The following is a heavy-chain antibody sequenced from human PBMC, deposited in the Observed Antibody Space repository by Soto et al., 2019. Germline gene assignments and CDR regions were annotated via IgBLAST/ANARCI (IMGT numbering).Heavy chain of an antibody. CDR3: AKDSHIVVVTGWFDP. CDR2: ISGSGGST. D-gene: IGHD2-21*02. J-gene: IGHJ5*02. Sequence: PGGSLRLSCAASGFTFSSYAMSWVRQAPGKRLEWVSAISGSGGSTYYADSVKGRFTISRDNSKNTLYLQMNSLRAEDTAVYYCAKDSHIVVVTGWFDPWGQGTLVTVSS. CDR1: GFTFSSYA. V-gene: IGHV3-23*01.